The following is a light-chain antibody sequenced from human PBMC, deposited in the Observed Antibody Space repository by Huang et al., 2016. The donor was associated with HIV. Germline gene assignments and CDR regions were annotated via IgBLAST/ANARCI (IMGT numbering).Light chain of an antibody. Sequence: DIQMTQSPSTLSASVGDRVTITCRASQIITNWLAWYQQKPGKAPKLQIYKASTLETGVPSRFSGSGSGTEFTLTINSMQPDDFATYYCQQYSSWRTFGQGTKVE. CDR3: QQYSSWRT. CDR1: QIITNW. CDR2: KAS. V-gene: IGKV1-5*03. J-gene: IGKJ1*01.